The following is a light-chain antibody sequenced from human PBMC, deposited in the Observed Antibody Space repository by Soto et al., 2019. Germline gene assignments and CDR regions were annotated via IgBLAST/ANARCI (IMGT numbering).Light chain of an antibody. CDR3: QQSDSLPFT. CDR2: DAS. J-gene: IGKJ3*01. Sequence: DIQMTQSPSSLSASVGDRVTITCQASQDISNYLTWYQQKPGKAPKLLIYDASNLETGVPSRFSGSGSGTDFTFTISSLQPEDIATYFCQQSDSLPFTFGPGTKVDIK. V-gene: IGKV1-33*01. CDR1: QDISNY.